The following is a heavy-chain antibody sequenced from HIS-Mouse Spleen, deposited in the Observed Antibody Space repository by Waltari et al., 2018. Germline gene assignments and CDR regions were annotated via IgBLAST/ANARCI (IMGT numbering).Heavy chain of an antibody. V-gene: IGHV5-51*03. D-gene: IGHD3-9*01. CDR1: GYSFTSYW. Sequence: EVQLVQSGAEVKKPGESLKISCKGSGYSFTSYWTGWVRQMPGKGLEWMGVIYPGDSDTRYSPSFQGQVTISADKSISTAYLQWSSLKASDTAMYYCARVALASSYYDILTGHYGMDVWGQGTTVTVSS. CDR3: ARVALASSYYDILTGHYGMDV. J-gene: IGHJ6*02. CDR2: IYPGDSDT.